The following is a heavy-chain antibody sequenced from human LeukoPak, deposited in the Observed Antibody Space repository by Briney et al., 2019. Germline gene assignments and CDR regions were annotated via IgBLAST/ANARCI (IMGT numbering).Heavy chain of an antibody. CDR2: ISSSSSTI. CDR1: GFTFSSYS. J-gene: IGHJ6*04. V-gene: IGHV3-48*01. D-gene: IGHD3-10*01. CDR3: AYGSGSYWSDV. Sequence: PGGSLRLSFAASGFTFSSYSMNWVRQAPGKGLEWVSYISSSSSTIYYADSVKGRFTISRDNAKNSLYLQMNSLRAEDTAVYYCAYGSGSYWSDVWGKGTTVTVSS.